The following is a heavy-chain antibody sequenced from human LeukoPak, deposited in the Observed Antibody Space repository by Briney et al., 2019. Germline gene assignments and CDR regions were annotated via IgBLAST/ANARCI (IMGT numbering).Heavy chain of an antibody. CDR3: ARHQWVPAFDI. V-gene: IGHV4-61*08. CDR1: GGSISSGGYY. J-gene: IGHJ3*02. CDR2: IYYSGST. D-gene: IGHD1-26*01. Sequence: PSETLSLTCTVSGGSISSGGYYWNWIRQPPGKGLEWIGYIYYSGSTNYNPSLKSRVTISIDTSKNQFSLKLSSMTAADTAVYYCARHQWVPAFDIWGQGTMVTVSS.